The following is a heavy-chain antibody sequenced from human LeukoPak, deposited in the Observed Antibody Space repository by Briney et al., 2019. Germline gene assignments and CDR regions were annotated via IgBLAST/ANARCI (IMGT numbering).Heavy chain of an antibody. CDR3: AKVGITGSTRYFDN. Sequence: GGSLRLSCAASGISFGSYAMSWVRQAPGKGLEWVSVISGSGGGTFYVDSVKGRFTISRDNSKNTLYLQMNSLRVEDTAVYYCAKVGITGSTRYFDNWGQGTLVTVSS. D-gene: IGHD1-7*01. CDR2: ISGSGGGT. CDR1: GISFGSYA. J-gene: IGHJ4*02. V-gene: IGHV3-23*01.